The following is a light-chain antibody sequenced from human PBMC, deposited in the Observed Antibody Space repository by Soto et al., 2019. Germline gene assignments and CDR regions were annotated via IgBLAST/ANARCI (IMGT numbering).Light chain of an antibody. V-gene: IGKV1-33*01. CDR1: QDISNS. CDR3: QHYDTLPRYT. J-gene: IGKJ2*01. CDR2: EAS. Sequence: DIQMTQSPSSLSTSVGVXVXXXXXXSQDISNSLNWYQQKPGKAPNLLSYEASKLQTGVPSRFSGGGSGTHFTFTISNLQPEDIATYYCQHYDTLPRYTFGLGTNEDIK.